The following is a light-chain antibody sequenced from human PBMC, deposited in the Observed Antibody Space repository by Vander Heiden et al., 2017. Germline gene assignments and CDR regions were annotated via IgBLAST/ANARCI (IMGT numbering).Light chain of an antibody. Sequence: EIVMTQSPATLPLSPGETATLSCRVSPSVTSNLAWYQQKPGQAPRLLIYGASTRATGIPARFSDSGSGTEFTLTISSLQSEDFAVYYCQRENNWLHTFGQGTKVEIK. CDR1: PSVTSN. V-gene: IGKV3-15*01. J-gene: IGKJ2*01. CDR3: QRENNWLHT. CDR2: GAS.